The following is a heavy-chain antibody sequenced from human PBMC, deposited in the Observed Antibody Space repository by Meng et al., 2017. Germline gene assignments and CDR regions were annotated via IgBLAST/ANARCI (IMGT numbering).Heavy chain of an antibody. Sequence: GQVVGSGGGVVQPGRSLRLSCAASGFTFSSYGMHWVRQAPGKGLEWVAVIWYDGSNKYYADSVKGRFTISRDNSKNTLYLQMNSLRAEDTAVYYCARVVYSSGWSFDYWGQGTLVTVSS. D-gene: IGHD6-19*01. J-gene: IGHJ4*02. V-gene: IGHV3-33*01. CDR2: IWYDGSNK. CDR1: GFTFSSYG. CDR3: ARVVYSSGWSFDY.